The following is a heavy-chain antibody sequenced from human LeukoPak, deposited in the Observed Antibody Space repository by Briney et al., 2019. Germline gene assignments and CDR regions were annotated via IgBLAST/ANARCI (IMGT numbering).Heavy chain of an antibody. V-gene: IGHV3-23*01. CDR2: ISGRGGSK. CDR1: GFAFSSYA. J-gene: IGHJ4*02. Sequence: GGSLRLSCAASGFAFSSYAMSWVRQAPGKGLEWVSAISGRGGSKYYADSVKGRFTISRDNSRYTLYLQMNNQRPEDQAVNYGAKEDWETSDPYTAILSYWGQGTLVTVSS. CDR3: AKEDWETSDPYTAILSY. D-gene: IGHD5-18*01.